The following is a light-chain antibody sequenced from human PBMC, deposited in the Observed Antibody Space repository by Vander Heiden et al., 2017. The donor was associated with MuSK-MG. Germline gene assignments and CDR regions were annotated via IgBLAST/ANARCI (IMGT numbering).Light chain of an antibody. CDR1: QSVLYSSNNKNY. CDR2: WAS. CDR3: QQYYSTPPA. V-gene: IGKV4-1*01. J-gene: IGKJ3*01. Sequence: DIVMTQSPDSPALSLGERATINCKSSQSVLYSSNNKNYLAWYQQKPGQPPKLLIYWASTRESGVPDRFSGSGSGTDFTLTISSLQAEDVAVYYCQQYYSTPPAFGHGTKVDIK.